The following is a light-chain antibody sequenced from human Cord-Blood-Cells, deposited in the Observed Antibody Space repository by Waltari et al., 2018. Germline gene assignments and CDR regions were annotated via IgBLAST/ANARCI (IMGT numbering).Light chain of an antibody. Sequence: EIVSTQSPGTLSLSPGERATLSCRPSQSVSSSYLAWYQQKPGQAPRLLIYGASSRATGIPDRFSGSGSGTDFTLTISRLEPEDFAVYYCQQLGTFGQGTKVEIK. CDR2: GAS. CDR3: QQLGT. J-gene: IGKJ1*01. CDR1: QSVSSSY. V-gene: IGKV3-20*01.